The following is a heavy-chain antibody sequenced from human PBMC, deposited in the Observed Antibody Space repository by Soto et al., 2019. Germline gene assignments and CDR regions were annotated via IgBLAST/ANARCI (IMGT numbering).Heavy chain of an antibody. D-gene: IGHD2-15*01. V-gene: IGHV3-23*01. Sequence: EVQLLESGGGLVQPGGSLRLSCSASGFTFRSYVMSWVRQAPGKGLEWVSSMSGSGDSIRYADSVKSRFTLSRDNSKNTLYLHKNSLRAPSTAVYHCAQAHCSVWWGYFDYWGQGTLVTVSS. CDR2: MSGSGDSI. CDR3: AQAHCSVWWGYFDY. CDR1: GFTFRSYV. J-gene: IGHJ4*02.